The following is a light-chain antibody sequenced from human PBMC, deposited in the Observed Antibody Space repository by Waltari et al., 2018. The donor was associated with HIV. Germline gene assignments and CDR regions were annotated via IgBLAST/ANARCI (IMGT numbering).Light chain of an antibody. Sequence: QSALTQPASGSGSPGQSITISCPVTSLDVGGYNIFSWYQQYPGKVPKLMIYEVSKRPSGVSNRLSRSKSGNPAYLTISGLQAEDEADYYCCSYAGSSTPFVFGTATKVTVL. V-gene: IGLV2-23*02. CDR1: SLDVGGYNI. J-gene: IGLJ1*01. CDR2: EVS. CDR3: CSYAGSSTPFV.